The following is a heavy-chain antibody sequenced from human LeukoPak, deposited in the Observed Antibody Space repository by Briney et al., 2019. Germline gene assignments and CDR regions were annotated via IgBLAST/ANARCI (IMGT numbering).Heavy chain of an antibody. Sequence: GGSLRLSCAASGFTFSSYGMHWVRQAPGKGLEWVAFIRYDGSNKYYADSVKGRFTISRDNSKNTLYLQMNSLRAEDTAVYYCAKDPTSYYYDSSVDYWGQGTLVTVSS. CDR1: GFTFSSYG. D-gene: IGHD3-22*01. V-gene: IGHV3-30*02. J-gene: IGHJ4*02. CDR3: AKDPTSYYYDSSVDY. CDR2: IRYDGSNK.